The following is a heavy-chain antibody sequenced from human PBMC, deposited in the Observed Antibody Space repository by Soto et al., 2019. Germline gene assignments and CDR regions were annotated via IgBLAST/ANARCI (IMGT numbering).Heavy chain of an antibody. D-gene: IGHD2-8*01. CDR2: IRASGTST. J-gene: IGHJ4*02. V-gene: IGHV3-23*01. CDR1: GFTFSSYA. CDR3: AKEWSDARTREKCGLVDS. Sequence: GGSLRLSCAASGFTFSSYAMAWVRQAPGKGLEWVSTIRASGTSTYYADSVEGRFSISRDNSKNTLYLQMNSLRAEDTAVYYCAKEWSDARTREKCGLVDSWGQGA.